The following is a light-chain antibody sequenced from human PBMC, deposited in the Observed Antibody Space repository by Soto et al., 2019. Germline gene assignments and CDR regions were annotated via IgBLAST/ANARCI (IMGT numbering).Light chain of an antibody. CDR2: DAS. Sequence: DIQMTQSPSTLSASVGDRVIITCRASQSINGWLAWYQQKPGKAPNLLIYDASTLQGGVPSRFSGSGSGTEFPLTIISLQPDDFATYYCQQYYNFPRTFGQGTKVEIK. V-gene: IGKV1-5*01. CDR3: QQYYNFPRT. CDR1: QSINGW. J-gene: IGKJ1*01.